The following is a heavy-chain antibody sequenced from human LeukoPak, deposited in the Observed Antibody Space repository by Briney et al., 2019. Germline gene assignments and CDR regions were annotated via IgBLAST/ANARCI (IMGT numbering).Heavy chain of an antibody. Sequence: GRSLRLSCAASGFTSSSYGMHWVRQAPGKGLEWVAVIWYDGSNKYYADSVKGRFTISRDNSKNTLYLQMNSLRAEDTAVYYCARAARALSDYWGQGTLVTVSS. D-gene: IGHD6-6*01. CDR3: ARAARALSDY. V-gene: IGHV3-33*01. J-gene: IGHJ4*02. CDR2: IWYDGSNK. CDR1: GFTSSSYG.